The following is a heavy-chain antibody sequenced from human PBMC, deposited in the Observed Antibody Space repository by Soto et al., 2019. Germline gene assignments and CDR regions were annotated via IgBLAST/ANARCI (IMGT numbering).Heavy chain of an antibody. J-gene: IGHJ6*02. V-gene: IGHV1-2*02. CDR3: ASEKIGYCSGGSCYSGTYYYYGMDV. D-gene: IGHD2-15*01. CDR1: GYTFTGYY. Sequence: QVQLVQSGAEVKKPGASVKVSCKASGYTFTGYYMHWVRQAPGQGLEWMGWINPNSGGTNYAQKFQGRVTMTRDTSISTADMELSRLRSDDTAVYYCASEKIGYCSGGSCYSGTYYYYGMDVWGQGTMFTVSS. CDR2: INPNSGGT.